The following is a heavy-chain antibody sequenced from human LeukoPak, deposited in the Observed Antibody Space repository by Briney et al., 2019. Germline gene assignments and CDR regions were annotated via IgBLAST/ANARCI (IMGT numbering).Heavy chain of an antibody. CDR1: GYTFIGYY. CDR2: INPNSGGT. V-gene: IGHV1-2*02. Sequence: ASVEVSCKASGYTFIGYYMHWVRQAPGQGLEWMGWINPNSGGTNYAQKFQGRVTMTRDTSISTAYMELSRLRSDDTAVYYCARGGKIIITIVRGALASRDAFDIWGQGTMVTVSS. D-gene: IGHD3-10*01. CDR3: ARGGKIIITIVRGALASRDAFDI. J-gene: IGHJ3*02.